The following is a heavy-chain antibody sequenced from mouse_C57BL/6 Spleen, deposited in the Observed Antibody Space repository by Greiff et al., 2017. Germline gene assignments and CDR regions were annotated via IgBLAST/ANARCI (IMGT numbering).Heavy chain of an antibody. CDR1: GFTFSSYA. J-gene: IGHJ4*01. Sequence: EVKVVESGGGLVKPGGSLKLSCAASGFTFSSYAMSWVRQTPEKRLEWVATISDGGSYTYYPDNVKGRFTISRDNAKNNLYLQMSHLKSEDTAMYYCARTANYAMDYWGQGTSVTVSS. CDR2: ISDGGSYT. CDR3: ARTANYAMDY. V-gene: IGHV5-4*03.